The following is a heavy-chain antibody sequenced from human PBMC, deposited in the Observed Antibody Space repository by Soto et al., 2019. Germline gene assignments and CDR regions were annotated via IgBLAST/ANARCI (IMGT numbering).Heavy chain of an antibody. CDR3: ATSTRSYYYDSSGSTPDY. Sequence: SVKVSCKASGGTFSSYAISWVRQAPGQGLEWMGGIIPIFGTANYAQKLQGRVTITADESTSTAYMELSSLRSEDTAVYYCATSTRSYYYDSSGSTPDYWGQGTLVTVSS. CDR2: IIPIFGTA. CDR1: GGTFSSYA. V-gene: IGHV1-69*13. J-gene: IGHJ4*02. D-gene: IGHD3-22*01.